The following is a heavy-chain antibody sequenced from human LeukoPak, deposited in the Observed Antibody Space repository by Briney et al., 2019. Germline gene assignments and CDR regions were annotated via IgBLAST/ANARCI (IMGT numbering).Heavy chain of an antibody. D-gene: IGHD3-3*01. Sequence: PGGSLRLSCAASGFTYSSYWMSWVRQAPGKGLEGVANIKQDGSEKYYVDSVKGRFTISRDNAKNSLYLQMNSLRAEDTAVYYCARARVVRKLRFLEWLLSPLYYFDYWGQGTLVTVSS. CDR3: ARARVVRKLRFLEWLLSPLYYFDY. CDR1: GFTYSSYW. J-gene: IGHJ4*02. V-gene: IGHV3-7*01. CDR2: IKQDGSEK.